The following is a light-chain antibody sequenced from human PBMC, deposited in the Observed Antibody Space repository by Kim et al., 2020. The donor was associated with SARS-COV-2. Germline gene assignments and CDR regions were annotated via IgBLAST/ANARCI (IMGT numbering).Light chain of an antibody. J-gene: IGKJ4*01. CDR3: QQRSNWPLT. CDR2: DAS. Sequence: SLSPGERAPLSCRASRSVSNFLAWYQQKPGPAPRLLIYDASNRATGIPARFSGSVSGTDFTLTISSLEPEDFAVYYCQQRSNWPLTFGGGTKVDIK. V-gene: IGKV3-11*01. CDR1: RSVSNF.